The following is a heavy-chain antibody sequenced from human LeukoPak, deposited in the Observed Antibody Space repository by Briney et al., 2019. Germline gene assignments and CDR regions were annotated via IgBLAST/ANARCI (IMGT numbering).Heavy chain of an antibody. Sequence: PGGSLRLSXAASGFTFSSYEMNWVRQAPGKGLEWVSYISSSGSTIYYADSVKGRFTISRDNAKNSLYLQMNSLRAEDTAVYYCARGVYYDFWSGEFDYWGQGTLVTVSS. CDR2: ISSSGSTI. D-gene: IGHD3-3*01. J-gene: IGHJ4*02. CDR3: ARGVYYDFWSGEFDY. V-gene: IGHV3-48*03. CDR1: GFTFSSYE.